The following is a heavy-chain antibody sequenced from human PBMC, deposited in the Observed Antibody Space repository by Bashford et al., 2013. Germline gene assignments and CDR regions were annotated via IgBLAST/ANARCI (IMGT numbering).Heavy chain of an antibody. CDR2: ISGDSGYI. CDR1: GFTLNSYS. CDR3: VKISYWKPATYTHFDS. J-gene: IGHJ4*02. D-gene: IGHD1-1*01. V-gene: IGHV3-21*04. Sequence: GGPVRLSCVASGFTLNSYSMNWVRQAPGKGLEWVSSISGDSGYIYYADAMKGRFTISRDNAKNSLYLQMNTLRADDSAVYYCVKISYWKPATYTHFDSWGQGTPVTVSS.